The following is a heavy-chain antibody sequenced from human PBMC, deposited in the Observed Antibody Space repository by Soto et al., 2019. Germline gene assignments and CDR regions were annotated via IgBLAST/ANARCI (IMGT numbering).Heavy chain of an antibody. J-gene: IGHJ3*02. CDR3: ARTDPSRDFDI. Sequence: PSQTLSLTCFVDGGCFSGYYWSWIRQPPGKGLDWRGEINHSGSTNYNPSLKSRVTISVDTSKNQFSLKLSSVTAADTAVYYCARTDPSRDFDIWGQGTMVTVSS. CDR1: GGCFSGYY. CDR2: INHSGST. V-gene: IGHV4-34*01.